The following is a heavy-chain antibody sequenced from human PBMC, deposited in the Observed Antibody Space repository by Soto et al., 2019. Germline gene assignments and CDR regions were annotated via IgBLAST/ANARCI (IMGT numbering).Heavy chain of an antibody. Sequence: PSETLSLTCTVSGASISGFYWRWIRKSAGKGLERIGRIYATGTTDYNPSLMSRVMMSVDTSKKQFSLKLRSVTAADPAVSYCVTDGTKNLRDWFDTWGQGMSDTVSS. CDR2: IYATGTT. D-gene: IGHD3-16*01. V-gene: IGHV4-4*07. CDR3: VTDGTKNLRDWFDT. CDR1: GASISGFY. J-gene: IGHJ5*02.